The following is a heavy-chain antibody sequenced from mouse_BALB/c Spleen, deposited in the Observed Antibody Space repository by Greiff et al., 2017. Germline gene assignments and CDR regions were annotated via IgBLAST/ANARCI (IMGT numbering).Heavy chain of an antibody. CDR3: ARRGYGNYFDY. D-gene: IGHD1-1*01. V-gene: IGHV1-42*01. Sequence: VQLQQSGPELVKPGASVKISCKASGYSFTGYYMHWVKQSPENSLEWIGYISCYNGATSYNQKFKGKATFTVDTSSSTAYMQFNSLTSDDSAVYFCARRGYGNYFDYWGQGTTLTVSS. CDR2: ISCYNGAT. CDR1: GYSFTGYY. J-gene: IGHJ2*01.